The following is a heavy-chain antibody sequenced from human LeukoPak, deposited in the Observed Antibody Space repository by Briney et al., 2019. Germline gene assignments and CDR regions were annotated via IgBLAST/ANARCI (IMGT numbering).Heavy chain of an antibody. J-gene: IGHJ3*02. CDR2: IIPIVDTA. V-gene: IGHV1-69*13. CDR3: ARDDGRYFDRLGHDAFDI. D-gene: IGHD3-9*01. CDR1: GGTFSSYA. Sequence: SVKVSCKASGGTFSSYAISWVRQAPGQGLEWMGGIIPIVDTANYAQNFQGRVTITADESTSTAYMELSSLRSEDTAVYYCARDDGRYFDRLGHDAFDIWGQGTLVTVSS.